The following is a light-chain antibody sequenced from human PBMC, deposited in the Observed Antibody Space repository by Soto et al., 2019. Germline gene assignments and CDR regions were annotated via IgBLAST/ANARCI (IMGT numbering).Light chain of an antibody. CDR1: QSVSSN. CDR3: QQYNNWRIT. J-gene: IGKJ5*01. Sequence: ETLMAHTTATQPVSGGESTTRCSRASQSVSSNLAWYQQKPGQAPRLLIYGASTRATGIPARFSGSGSGTEFTLTFSSLQSEDFAVYYCQQYNNWRITFGEGTRLEIK. V-gene: IGKV3-15*01. CDR2: GAS.